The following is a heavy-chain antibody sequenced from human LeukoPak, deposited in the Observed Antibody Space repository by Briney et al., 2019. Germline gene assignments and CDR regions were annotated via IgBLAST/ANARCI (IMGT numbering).Heavy chain of an antibody. CDR3: ARRDYGGTSAAFDI. J-gene: IGHJ3*02. D-gene: IGHD4-23*01. Sequence: GESLKISCKGSGYNFTTYWVAWVRHMPGKGLEWMGIIFPGDSDTRYRPSFQGQVTISADKSIITAYLQWSSLKASDTAMYYCARRDYGGTSAAFDIWGQGTMVTVSS. CDR2: IFPGDSDT. CDR1: GYNFTTYW. V-gene: IGHV5-51*01.